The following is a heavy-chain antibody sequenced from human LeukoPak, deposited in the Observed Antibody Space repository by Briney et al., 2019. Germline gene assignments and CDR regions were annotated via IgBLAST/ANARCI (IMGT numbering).Heavy chain of an antibody. CDR2: IKQDGSEK. D-gene: IGHD2-2*01. CDR3: AREKEGYCSRTSCYLDYYYYYVAV. V-gene: IGHV3-7*01. J-gene: IGHJ6*03. CDR1: GFTFSRYW. Sequence: PGGSLRLSCAASGFTFSRYWMTWVRQAPGKGLEWVANIKQDGSEKYYVDSVKGRFTISRDNAKNSLYLQMNSLRAEDTAVYYCAREKEGYCSRTSCYLDYYYYYVAVWAKGPTVTIPS.